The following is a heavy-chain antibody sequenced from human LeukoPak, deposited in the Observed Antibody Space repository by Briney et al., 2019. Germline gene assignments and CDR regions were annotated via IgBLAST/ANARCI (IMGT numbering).Heavy chain of an antibody. J-gene: IGHJ4*02. D-gene: IGHD6-19*01. CDR3: ANWAGTPVGYYSGPLDF. V-gene: IGHV1-69*13. Sequence: SVTVSCKASGGTFSSYAISWVRQAPGQGLEWMGEIIPIFGTANYAQKFQGRVTITADESTSTAYMELSSLRSEDTAVYYCANWAGTPVGYYSGPLDFWGQGTLITVSS. CDR1: GGTFSSYA. CDR2: IIPIFGTA.